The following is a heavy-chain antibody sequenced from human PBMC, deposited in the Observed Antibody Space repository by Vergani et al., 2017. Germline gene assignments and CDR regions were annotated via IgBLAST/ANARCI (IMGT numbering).Heavy chain of an antibody. CDR1: GFSLSTSGVG. J-gene: IGHJ6*03. Sequence: QITLKESGPTLVKPTQTLTLTCTFSGFSLSTSGVGVGWIRQPPGKALEWLALIYWDDDKRYSPSLKSRLTITKDTSKNQVVLTMTNMDPVDTATYYCARGNSYGYGEAYYYMDVGGKGTTVTVSS. CDR2: IYWDDDK. CDR3: ARGNSYGYGEAYYYMDV. D-gene: IGHD5-18*01. V-gene: IGHV2-5*02.